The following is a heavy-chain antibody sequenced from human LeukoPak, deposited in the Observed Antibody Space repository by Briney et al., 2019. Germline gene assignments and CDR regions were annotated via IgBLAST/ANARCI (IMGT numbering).Heavy chain of an antibody. CDR3: ARDSNPYYYDSSGYSYYYYGMDV. J-gene: IGHJ6*02. V-gene: IGHV3-74*03. CDR2: INSDGSST. CDR1: GFTFSRYW. Sequence: GGSLRLSCAASGFTFSRYWMHWVRQAPGKGLVWVSRINSDGSSTTYVDSVEGRFTISRDNAKNTLYLQMSSLRVEDTAVYYCARDSNPYYYDSSGYSYYYYGMDVWGQGTTVTVSS. D-gene: IGHD3-22*01.